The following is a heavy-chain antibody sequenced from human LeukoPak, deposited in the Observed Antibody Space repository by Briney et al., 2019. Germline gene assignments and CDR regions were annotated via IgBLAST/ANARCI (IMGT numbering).Heavy chain of an antibody. CDR1: GFTVSNHY. CDR3: ARGSSWPMFDI. V-gene: IGHV3-66*02. Sequence: GGSLTLSCAASGFTVSNHYMSWVRQAPGKGLEWVSITYSAGSTYYRDSVKGRFTITRDNSKNTLNLQMNSLSGDDTAVYYCARGSSWPMFDIWGQGTMVTVSS. D-gene: IGHD6-13*01. J-gene: IGHJ3*02. CDR2: TYSAGST.